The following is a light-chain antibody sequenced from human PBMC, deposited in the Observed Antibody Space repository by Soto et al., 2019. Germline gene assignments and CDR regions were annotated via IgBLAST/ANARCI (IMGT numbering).Light chain of an antibody. J-gene: IGKJ3*01. V-gene: IGKV3-20*01. CDR2: GAS. CDR3: QQSSSSLFT. Sequence: PGERATLSCRASETVTSKYLAWYQQKPGQAPRLLVYGASNRATGIPDRFSGSGSGTDFTLTISRLEPEDFATYYCQQSSSSLFTFGPGTKVDLK. CDR1: ETVTSKY.